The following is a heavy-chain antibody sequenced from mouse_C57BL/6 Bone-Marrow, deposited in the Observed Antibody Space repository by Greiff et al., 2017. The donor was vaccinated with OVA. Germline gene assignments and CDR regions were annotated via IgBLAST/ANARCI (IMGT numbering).Heavy chain of an antibody. CDR1: GFTFTDYY. Sequence: EVKLVESGGGLVQPGASLRLSCAASGFTFTDYYMSWVRQPPGKAPEWLALIRNKANGYTTEYTASVKGRFTISRDNSQNILYLQMNTLRAEDSATDYCVKSLTGGCYAMDYWGQGTSVTVSS. D-gene: IGHD4-1*01. J-gene: IGHJ4*01. V-gene: IGHV7-4*01. CDR3: VKSLTGGCYAMDY. CDR2: IRNKANGYTT.